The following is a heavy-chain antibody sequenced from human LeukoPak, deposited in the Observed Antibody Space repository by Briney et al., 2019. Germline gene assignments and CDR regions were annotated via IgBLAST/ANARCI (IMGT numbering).Heavy chain of an antibody. V-gene: IGHV3-23*01. CDR3: ARHQDYYDSSGYAH. J-gene: IGHJ4*02. CDR1: GFTFSSYA. Sequence: GGSLRLSCAASGFTFSSYAMSGGRQAPGKGVEWVSAISGSGGSTYYADSVKGRFTISRDNSKNTLYLQMNSLRAEDTAVYYCARHQDYYDSSGYAHWGQGTLVTVSS. D-gene: IGHD3-22*01. CDR2: ISGSGGST.